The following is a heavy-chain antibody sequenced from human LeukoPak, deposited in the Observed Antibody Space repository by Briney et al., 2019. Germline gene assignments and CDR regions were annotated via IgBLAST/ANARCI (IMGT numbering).Heavy chain of an antibody. CDR3: ARNIRILLGNTMVRGVPWYFDY. CDR1: GYSFTGYY. J-gene: IGHJ4*02. V-gene: IGHV1-2*02. D-gene: IGHD3-10*01. CDR2: INPKSGAT. Sequence: ASVKVSCKASGYSFTGYYIHWVRRAPGQGLEWMGWINPKSGATNYAQKFQGRVTMTRDTSISTAYMELSRLRSDDTAVYYCARNIRILLGNTMVRGVPWYFDYWGQGTLVPVSS.